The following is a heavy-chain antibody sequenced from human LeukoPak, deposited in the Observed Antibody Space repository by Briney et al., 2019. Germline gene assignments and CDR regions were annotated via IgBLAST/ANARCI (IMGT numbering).Heavy chain of an antibody. CDR3: ARSSNYDFWSGYWGLVY. D-gene: IGHD3-3*01. Sequence: PSETLSLTCTVSGGSISSYYWSWIRKPAGKGLEWIGRIYTSGSTNYNPSLKSRVTMSVDTSKNQFSLKLSSVTAADTAVYYCARSSNYDFWSGYWGLVYWGQGTLVTVSS. V-gene: IGHV4-4*07. CDR2: IYTSGST. J-gene: IGHJ4*02. CDR1: GGSISSYY.